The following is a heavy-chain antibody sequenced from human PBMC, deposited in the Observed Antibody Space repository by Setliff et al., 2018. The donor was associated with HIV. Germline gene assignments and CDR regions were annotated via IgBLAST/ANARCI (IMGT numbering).Heavy chain of an antibody. J-gene: IGHJ6*03. V-gene: IGHV3-23*01. CDR3: AKKGYCSGGHCHTDWYYYMDV. D-gene: IGHD2-15*01. Sequence: GGSLRLSCAASGFNVSHNSMTWVRQAPGKGLEWVSDINWNGDTTGYADSVKGRFTISRDDSKNTLYLQMNSLRADDTAVYYCAKKGYCSGGHCHTDWYYYMDVWGKGTTVTVSS. CDR2: INWNGDTT. CDR1: GFNVSHNS.